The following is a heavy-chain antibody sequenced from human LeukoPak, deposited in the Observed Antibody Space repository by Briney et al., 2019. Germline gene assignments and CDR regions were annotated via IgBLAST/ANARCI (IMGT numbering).Heavy chain of an antibody. CDR2: ISWKSGTI. CDR3: ARGAERYNWNDLIDY. D-gene: IGHD1-1*01. CDR1: GFTFDEYT. Sequence: PGGSLRLSCAASGFTFDEYTMHWVRQAPGKGLEWVSGISWKSGTIGYADSVKGRFTISRDNAKNSLYLQMNSLRAEDTAVYYCARGAERYNWNDLIDYWGQGTLVTVSS. J-gene: IGHJ4*02. V-gene: IGHV3-9*01.